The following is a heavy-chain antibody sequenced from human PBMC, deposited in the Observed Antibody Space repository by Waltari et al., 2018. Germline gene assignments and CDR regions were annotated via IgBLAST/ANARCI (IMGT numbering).Heavy chain of an antibody. Sequence: EVQLLESGGGLVQPGGSLRLSCAASGFTFSSYAMSWVRQAPGKGLEWVSVIYCGGSTYYADSVKSRFTISRDNSKNTLYLQMNSLRAEDTAVYYCAKVAAESYYDYYYYMDVWGKGTTVTVSS. V-gene: IGHV3-23*03. D-gene: IGHD1-26*01. CDR2: IYCGGST. J-gene: IGHJ6*03. CDR3: AKVAAESYYDYYYYMDV. CDR1: GFTFSSYA.